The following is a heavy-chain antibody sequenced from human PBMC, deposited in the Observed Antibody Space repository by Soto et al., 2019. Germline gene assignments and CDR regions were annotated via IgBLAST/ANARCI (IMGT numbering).Heavy chain of an antibody. V-gene: IGHV4-31*03. J-gene: IGHJ4*02. D-gene: IGHD6-6*01. CDR2: IYYSGST. Sequence: SETLSLTCTVSGGSISSGGYYWSWIRQHPGKGLEWIGYIYYSGSTYYNPSLKSRVTISVDTSKNQFSLKLSSVTAADTAVYYCARAGFRSSSPFDYWGQGTLVTVSS. CDR1: GGSISSGGYY. CDR3: ARAGFRSSSPFDY.